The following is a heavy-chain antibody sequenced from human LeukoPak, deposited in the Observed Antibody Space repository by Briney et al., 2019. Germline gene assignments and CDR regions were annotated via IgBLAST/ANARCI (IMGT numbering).Heavy chain of an antibody. V-gene: IGHV1-69*13. CDR3: ARGPTWNYDFWSGYYTLDY. Sequence: ASVKVSCKASGGTFSSYAISWVRQAPGQGLEWMGGIIPIFGTANYAQKFQGRVTITADESTSTAYMELSSLRSEDTAVYYCARGPTWNYDFWSGYYTLDYWGQGTLVTVSS. CDR1: GGTFSSYA. D-gene: IGHD3-3*01. CDR2: IIPIFGTA. J-gene: IGHJ4*02.